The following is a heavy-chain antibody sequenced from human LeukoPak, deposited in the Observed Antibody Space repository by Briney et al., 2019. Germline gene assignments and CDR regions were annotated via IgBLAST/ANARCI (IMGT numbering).Heavy chain of an antibody. Sequence: SETLSLTCTVSGYSVSSGYYWGWIRQPPGKGLEWIGIIYHGGSTYYNPSLTSRVTISVDTSQNQFSLKLSSVTAADTAVYYCARVRSTTTYDYRGQGTLVTVSS. D-gene: IGHD1-7*01. CDR2: IYHGGST. CDR3: ARVRSTTTYDY. J-gene: IGHJ4*02. V-gene: IGHV4-38-2*02. CDR1: GYSVSSGYY.